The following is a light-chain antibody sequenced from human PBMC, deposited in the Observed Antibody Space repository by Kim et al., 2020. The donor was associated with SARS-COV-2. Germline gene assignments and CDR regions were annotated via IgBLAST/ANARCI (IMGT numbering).Light chain of an antibody. CDR2: SDR. CDR1: IIGTSG. V-gene: IGLV3-21*04. CDR3: QVWDSNSDHVV. Sequence: ARGQQDRITRGGNIIGTSGVHWYKQRPGRAPVVVIYSDRERPSGIPERLSGSNSGGTATLTLSGVEAGDEADYYCQVWDSNSDHVVFGGGTKLTVL. J-gene: IGLJ3*02.